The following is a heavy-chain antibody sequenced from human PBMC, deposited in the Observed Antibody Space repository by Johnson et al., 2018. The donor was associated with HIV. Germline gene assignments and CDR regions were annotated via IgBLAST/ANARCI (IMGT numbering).Heavy chain of an antibody. J-gene: IGHJ3*02. Sequence: VQLVESGGGLVKPGGSLRLSCAASGFTFSDYYMTWIRQAPGKGLQWVANIKQDGSEKYYVDSVKGRFTISRDNAKNSLQLQMNSRRAEDTAVYYCARAVADGWFSYDAFDIWGQGTMVTVSS. D-gene: IGHD6-19*01. CDR3: ARAVADGWFSYDAFDI. CDR1: GFTFSDYY. V-gene: IGHV3-7*05. CDR2: IKQDGSEK.